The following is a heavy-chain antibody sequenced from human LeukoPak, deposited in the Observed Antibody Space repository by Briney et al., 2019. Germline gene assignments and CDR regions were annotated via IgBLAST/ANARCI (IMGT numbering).Heavy chain of an antibody. J-gene: IGHJ4*02. D-gene: IGHD5-12*01. V-gene: IGHV4-59*01. CDR1: GGSISRFY. CDR3: ARGGIRGYSAFDNLDF. CDR2: ISSSGTT. Sequence: SETLSLTCSVSGGSISRFYWSWIRQPPGKGLEWIGYISSSGTTNYNPSLKSRVSMSVDTSKNQFSLTLTSVTVADTAFYYCARGGIRGYSAFDNLDFWGLGTHVTVSS.